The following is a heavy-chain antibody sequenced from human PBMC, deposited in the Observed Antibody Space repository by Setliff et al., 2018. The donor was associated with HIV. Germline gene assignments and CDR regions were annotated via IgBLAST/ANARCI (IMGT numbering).Heavy chain of an antibody. CDR3: ARLFIPNYFDP. V-gene: IGHV4-61*09. J-gene: IGHJ5*02. Sequence: SETLSLTCTVSGGSISRGSYYWIWLRQPAGKGLEWLGHIYTTGTTTYNPSLKSRATISLDTSKNQLSLKLNSVTAADTAVYYCARLFIPNYFDPWGQGTLVTVSS. D-gene: IGHD2-21*01. CDR1: GGSISRGSYY. CDR2: IYTTGTT.